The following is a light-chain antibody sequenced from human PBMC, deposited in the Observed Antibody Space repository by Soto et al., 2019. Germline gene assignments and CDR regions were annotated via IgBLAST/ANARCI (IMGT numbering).Light chain of an antibody. V-gene: IGKV1-16*01. Sequence: DIQMTQSPSSLSASVGDRVTISCRATHDISESVAWFQQKPGKAPKSLIYAASTLQSGVPSRFSGSGSGTDFTLTISSRQPEDFATYYCLQYDFFPRTFGQGTKLEMK. CDR1: HDISES. J-gene: IGKJ2*01. CDR3: LQYDFFPRT. CDR2: AAS.